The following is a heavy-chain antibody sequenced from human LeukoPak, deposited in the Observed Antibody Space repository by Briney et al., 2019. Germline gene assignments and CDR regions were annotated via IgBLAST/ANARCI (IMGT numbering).Heavy chain of an antibody. J-gene: IGHJ3*02. CDR1: GGSISSSSYY. Sequence: SETLSLTCTVSGGSISSSSYYWGWIRQPPGKGLEWIGSIYYSGSTYYNPSLKSRVTVSVDTSKNQFSLKLSSVTAADTAVYYCARLGSGYSSGWNIDDAFDIWGQGTMVTVSS. D-gene: IGHD6-19*01. CDR2: IYYSGST. CDR3: ARLGSGYSSGWNIDDAFDI. V-gene: IGHV4-39*07.